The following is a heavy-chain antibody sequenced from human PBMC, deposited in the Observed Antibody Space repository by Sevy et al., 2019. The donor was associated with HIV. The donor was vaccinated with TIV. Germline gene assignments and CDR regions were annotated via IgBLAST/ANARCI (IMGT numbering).Heavy chain of an antibody. J-gene: IGHJ4*02. Sequence: GGSLRLSCAASGFTFNNFNMNWVRQAPGKGLQWVSSISGSSNYIYYAESLKGRFIISRDNAENSLYLQMNSVRAEDTAVYYCARDLFSGGNAVYGYWGQGTLVTVSS. V-gene: IGHV3-21*01. CDR2: ISGSSNYI. CDR3: ARDLFSGGNAVYGY. CDR1: GFTFNNFN. D-gene: IGHD2-15*01.